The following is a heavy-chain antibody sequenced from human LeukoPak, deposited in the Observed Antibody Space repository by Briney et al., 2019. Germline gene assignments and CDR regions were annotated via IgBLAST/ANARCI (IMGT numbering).Heavy chain of an antibody. J-gene: IGHJ4*02. CDR3: ARDPYGSIDY. Sequence: PSETLSLTCTVSAGSISSGGYYWSWIRQHPGKGLEWIGHIYYSGSTYYNPSLKSRVTISVDTSKNQFSLKLSSVTAADTAVYYCARDPYGSIDYWGQGTLATVSP. CDR2: IYYSGST. CDR1: AGSISSGGYY. V-gene: IGHV4-31*03. D-gene: IGHD3-10*01.